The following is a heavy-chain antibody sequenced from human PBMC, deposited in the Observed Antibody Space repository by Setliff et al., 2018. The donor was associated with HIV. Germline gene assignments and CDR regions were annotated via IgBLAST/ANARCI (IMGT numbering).Heavy chain of an antibody. D-gene: IGHD3-16*01. CDR1: GRSFTDYG. J-gene: IGHJ4*02. CDR2: IIPLFGRV. Sequence: SVKVSCKASGRSFTDYGFTWVRQAPGQGLEWMGGIIPLFGRVNYAQKLQGRVTISADESTSTAYMDLSSLTSEDTAIYYCATDLKGAYLDYFDFWGQGSPVTVSS. V-gene: IGHV1-69*13. CDR3: ATDLKGAYLDYFDF.